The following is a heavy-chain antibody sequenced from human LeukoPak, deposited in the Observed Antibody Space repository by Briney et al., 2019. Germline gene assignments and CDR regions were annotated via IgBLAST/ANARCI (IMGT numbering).Heavy chain of an antibody. CDR1: GFTFSTYG. CDR2: MWYDGSNK. J-gene: IGHJ4*02. D-gene: IGHD5-12*01. V-gene: IGHV3-33*01. CDR3: ARDGYSGSKRGFYFDS. Sequence: PGGSLRLSCAASGFTFSTYGMHWVRQTPGKGLEWVGVMWYDGSNKYYADSVKGRFTISRDNSKNTLDLQMNSLRVEDTAVYYCARDGYSGSKRGFYFDSWGQGTLVTVSS.